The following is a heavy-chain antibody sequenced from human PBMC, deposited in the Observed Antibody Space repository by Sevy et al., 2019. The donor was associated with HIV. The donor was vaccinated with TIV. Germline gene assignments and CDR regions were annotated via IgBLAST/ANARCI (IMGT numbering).Heavy chain of an antibody. J-gene: IGHJ3*02. Sequence: SETLSLTCTVSGGSINSDHWNWIRQPPGKGREWIGYVYHTGGTNYNPSPQNRVTISVDRTKNQSSLKLTSVTAADTAVYYCARRNDFDIWGQGTMVTVSS. CDR1: GGSINSDH. V-gene: IGHV4-59*08. CDR2: VYHTGGT. CDR3: ARRNDFDI.